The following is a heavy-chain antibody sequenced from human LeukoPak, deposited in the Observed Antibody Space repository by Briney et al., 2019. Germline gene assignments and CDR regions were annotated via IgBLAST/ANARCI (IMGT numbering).Heavy chain of an antibody. CDR2: ISSSSTI. CDR3: ARVGTSCSYAFDI. Sequence: PGGSLRLSCAASGSTFSSYSMNWVRQAPGKGLEWVSYISSSSTIYYADSVKGRFTISRDNAKNSLYLQMNSLRAEDTAVYYCARVGTSCSYAFDIWGQGTMVTVSS. D-gene: IGHD2-2*01. J-gene: IGHJ3*02. CDR1: GSTFSSYS. V-gene: IGHV3-48*01.